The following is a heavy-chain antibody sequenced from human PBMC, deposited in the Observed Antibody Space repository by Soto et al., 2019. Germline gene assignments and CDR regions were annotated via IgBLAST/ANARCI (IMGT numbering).Heavy chain of an antibody. V-gene: IGHV3-11*01. Sequence: QVQLVESGGGLVKPGGSLRLSCAASGFTFSDYYMSWIRQAPGKGLEWVSYISSSGSTIYYADSVKGRFTLSRDHAKKSLYLQMTGPGAEDTAVYYCVRTLYGSGPARFDYWGQGTLVNVSS. J-gene: IGHJ4*02. CDR1: GFTFSDYY. CDR2: ISSSGSTI. CDR3: VRTLYGSGPARFDY. D-gene: IGHD3-10*01.